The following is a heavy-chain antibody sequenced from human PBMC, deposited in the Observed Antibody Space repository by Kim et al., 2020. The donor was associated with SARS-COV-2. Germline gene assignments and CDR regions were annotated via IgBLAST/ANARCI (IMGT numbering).Heavy chain of an antibody. V-gene: IGHV3-7*01. CDR3: ARGGRFCTTTSCFPGGDY. CDR1: GFTFSSYW. D-gene: IGHD2-2*01. Sequence: GGSLRLSCAASGFTFSSYWMSWVRQAPGKGLEWVANIKQDGSEKYYVDSVEGRFTISRDNAKNSLHLQMNSLRAEDTAVYYCARGGRFCTTTSCFPGGDYWGQGTLVTVSS. J-gene: IGHJ4*02. CDR2: IKQDGSEK.